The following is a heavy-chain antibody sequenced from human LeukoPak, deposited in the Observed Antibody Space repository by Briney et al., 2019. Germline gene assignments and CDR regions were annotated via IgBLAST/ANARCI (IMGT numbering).Heavy chain of an antibody. CDR3: AREIGEDTAMVHPPYYYYYMDV. CDR1: GYTFTGYY. V-gene: IGHV1-2*02. CDR2: INPNSGGT. D-gene: IGHD5-18*01. J-gene: IGHJ6*03. Sequence: ASVKVSCKASGYTFTGYYMHWVRQAPGQGLEWMGWINPNSGGTNYAQKFQGRVTMTRDTSISTAYMELSRLRSDDMAVYYCAREIGEDTAMVHPPYYYYYMDVWGKGTTVTVSS.